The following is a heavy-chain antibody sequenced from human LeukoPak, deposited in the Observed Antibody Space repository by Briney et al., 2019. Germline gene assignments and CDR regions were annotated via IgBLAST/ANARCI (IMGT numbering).Heavy chain of an antibody. CDR2: IYYSGST. CDR3: AREANVGSYLGY. D-gene: IGHD1-1*01. CDR1: GGSISSSSYY. J-gene: IGHJ4*02. Sequence: PSETLSLTCTVSGGSISSSSYYWGWVRQPPGTGLEWLGSIYYSGSTYYNPSLKSRVTISVDTSKNQFSLKLSSVTAADTAVYYCAREANVGSYLGYWGQGTLVTVSS. V-gene: IGHV4-39*02.